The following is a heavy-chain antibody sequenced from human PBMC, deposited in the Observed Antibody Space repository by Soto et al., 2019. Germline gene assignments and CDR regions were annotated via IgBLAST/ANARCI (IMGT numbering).Heavy chain of an antibody. Sequence: GASVKVSCKASGGTFSSYTISWVRQAPGEGLEWMGRIIPILGIANYAQKFQGRVTITADKSTSTAYMELSSLRSEDTAVYYCARDRADYGDYEYYYYYMDVWGKGTTVTVSS. CDR3: ARDRADYGDYEYYYYYMDV. J-gene: IGHJ6*03. V-gene: IGHV1-69*04. D-gene: IGHD4-17*01. CDR1: GGTFSSYT. CDR2: IIPILGIA.